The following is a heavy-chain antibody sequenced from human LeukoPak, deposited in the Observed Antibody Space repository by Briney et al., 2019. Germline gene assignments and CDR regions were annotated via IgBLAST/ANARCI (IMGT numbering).Heavy chain of an antibody. CDR2: IYYSGST. J-gene: IGHJ5*02. CDR3: ARERGGWIFGVVSQNWFDP. Sequence: SETLSLTCTVSGGSISSSSYYWGWIRQPPGKGLEWIGSIYYSGSTYYNPSLKSRVTISVDTYKNPFSLKLSSVTAADTAVYYCARERGGWIFGVVSQNWFDPWGQGTLVTVSS. V-gene: IGHV4-39*02. CDR1: GGSISSSSYY. D-gene: IGHD3-3*01.